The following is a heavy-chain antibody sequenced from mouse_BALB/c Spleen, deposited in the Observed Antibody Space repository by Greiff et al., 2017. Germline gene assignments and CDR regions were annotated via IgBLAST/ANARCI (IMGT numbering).Heavy chain of an antibody. CDR2: IWAGGST. CDR1: GFSLTSYG. Sequence: VKLMESGPGLVAPSQSLSITCTVSGFSLTSYGVHWVRQPPGKGLEWLGVIWAGGSTNYNSALMSRLSISKDNSKSQVFLKMNSLQTDDTAMYYCAAILTGDAMDYGGKGPSAPVSA. D-gene: IGHD4-1*01. CDR3: AAILTGDAMDY. J-gene: IGHJ4*01. V-gene: IGHV2-9*02.